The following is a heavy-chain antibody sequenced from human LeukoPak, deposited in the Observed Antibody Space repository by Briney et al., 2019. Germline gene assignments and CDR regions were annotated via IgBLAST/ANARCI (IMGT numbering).Heavy chain of an antibody. CDR1: GYSISSGYY. V-gene: IGHV4-38-2*01. CDR2: IYHSGST. CDR3: ARAGLNFDWLGYFDY. Sequence: SETLSLTCAVSGYSISSGYYWGWIRQPPGKGLEWIGSIYHSGSTYYNPSLKSRVTISVDTSKNQFSLKLSSVTAADTAVYYCARAGLNFDWLGYFDYWGQGTLVTVSS. J-gene: IGHJ4*02. D-gene: IGHD3-9*01.